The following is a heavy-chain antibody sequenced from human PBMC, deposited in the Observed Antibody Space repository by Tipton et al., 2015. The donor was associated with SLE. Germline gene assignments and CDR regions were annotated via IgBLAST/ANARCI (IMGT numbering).Heavy chain of an antibody. Sequence: SLRLSCTASGFTFGDYAMSWVRQAPGKGLEWVGFIRSKAYGGTTEYAASVKGRFTISRDDSKSIAYLQMNSLKTEDTAVYYCTRVGVQGHYYDSSGYYRGIYFDYWGQGTTVTVSS. D-gene: IGHD3-22*01. CDR2: IRSKAYGGTT. V-gene: IGHV3-49*04. J-gene: IGHJ4*02. CDR1: GFTFGDYA. CDR3: TRVGVQGHYYDSSGYYRGIYFDY.